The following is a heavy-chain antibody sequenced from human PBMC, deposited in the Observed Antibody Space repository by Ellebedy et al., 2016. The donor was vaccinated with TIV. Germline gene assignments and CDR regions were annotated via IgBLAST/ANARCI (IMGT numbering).Heavy chain of an antibody. V-gene: IGHV3-74*01. J-gene: IGHJ4*02. CDR1: GFTFTSYW. CDR2: IKGDGSSA. D-gene: IGHD6-19*01. Sequence: GESLKISCAASGFTFTSYWMHWVRQAPGKELVWVSRIKGDGSSAGYADSVKGRLTISRDNAKNTLYLQMNSLRAEDTAVYYCAREGAVAGYFDYWGQGTLVTVSS. CDR3: AREGAVAGYFDY.